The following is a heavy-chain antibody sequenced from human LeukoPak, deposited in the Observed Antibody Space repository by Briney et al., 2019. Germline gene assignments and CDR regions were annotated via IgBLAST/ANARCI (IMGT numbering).Heavy chain of an antibody. D-gene: IGHD2-15*01. J-gene: IGHJ3*01. V-gene: IGHV3-11*04. CDR1: GFIFENYY. CDR2: ISKEDNTI. CDR3: ARVVAVVVTGIFDV. Sequence: GGSLRLSCTVSGFIFENYYMSWIRQAPGKGPQWVSYISKEDNTIYYADSVKGRFTVSRDNDKNSMYLQMNRLKDEGTAMYYCARVVAVVVTGIFDVWGQGTMVAVSS.